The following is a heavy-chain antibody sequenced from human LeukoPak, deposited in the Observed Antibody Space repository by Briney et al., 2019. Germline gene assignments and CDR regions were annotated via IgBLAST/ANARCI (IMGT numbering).Heavy chain of an antibody. CDR3: ARDFRGSVDAFDI. V-gene: IGHV4-61*08. J-gene: IGHJ3*02. CDR2: VVNRGTT. Sequence: SETLSLTCTVSGGSVSSSDHFWNWIRQPPGKGLEWIGYVVNRGTTNYNPSLKSRVAISVDTSNNQFSLKLSSVTAADTAVYYCARDFRGSVDAFDIWGQGTMVTVSS. CDR1: GGSVSSSDHF.